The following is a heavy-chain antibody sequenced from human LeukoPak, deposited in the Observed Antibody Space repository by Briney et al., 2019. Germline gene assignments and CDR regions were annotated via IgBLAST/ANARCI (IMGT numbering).Heavy chain of an antibody. J-gene: IGHJ4*02. CDR2: IKQDGSEK. CDR1: GFTFSSYW. V-gene: IGHV3-7*01. CDR3: ARMGYYYDSSGWEAY. Sequence: PGGSLRLSCAASGFTFSSYWMSWVRQAPGKGLEWVANIKQDGSEKYYVDSVKGRFTISRDNAKNSLYLQMNSLRAEGTAVYYCARMGYYYDSSGWEAYWGQGTLVTVSS. D-gene: IGHD3-22*01.